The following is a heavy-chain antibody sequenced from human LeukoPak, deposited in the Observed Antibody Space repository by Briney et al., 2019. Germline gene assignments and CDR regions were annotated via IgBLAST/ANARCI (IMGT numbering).Heavy chain of an antibody. CDR2: IDPSGGST. CDR1: GYTFTSYY. V-gene: IGHV1-46*01. D-gene: IGHD1-14*01. Sequence: ASVKVSCKASGYTFTSYYMHWVRQAPGQGLEWMGIIDPSGGSTSYAQKFQGRVTMTRDTSTSTVYMELSSLRSEDTAVYYCAIDLVAGTTGLNSTVYSGQGTLGTVSP. J-gene: IGHJ4*02. CDR3: AIDLVAGTTGLNSTVY.